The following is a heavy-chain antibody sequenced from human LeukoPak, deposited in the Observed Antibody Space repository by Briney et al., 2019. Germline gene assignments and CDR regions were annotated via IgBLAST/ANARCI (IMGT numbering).Heavy chain of an antibody. Sequence: ASVKVSCKTSGYTFNSYGISWVRQAPGQGLEWMGWISTYTGNTNYAQKLQGRVTMTTDTSTSTAYMEMRGLTSDDTAVYYCSVVLPPVPNWGQGTLVTVSS. CDR2: ISTYTGNT. CDR1: GYTFNSYG. J-gene: IGHJ4*02. D-gene: IGHD3-10*01. CDR3: SVVLPPVPN. V-gene: IGHV1-18*01.